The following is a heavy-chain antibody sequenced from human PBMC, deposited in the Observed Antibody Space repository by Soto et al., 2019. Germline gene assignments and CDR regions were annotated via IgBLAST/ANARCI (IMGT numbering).Heavy chain of an antibody. CDR2: IWYDGSNK. D-gene: IGHD5-18*01. CDR3: GRDLIGRYGLGAIDI. Sequence: QVQLVESGGGVVQPGRSLRLSCAASGFTFSDYGMHWVRQAPGKGLEWVAVIWYDGSNKYYADSVKGRFTISRDNSKNTLYLQMNSLRVEDTAVYYCGRDLIGRYGLGAIDIWGRGTMVTVFS. V-gene: IGHV3-33*01. J-gene: IGHJ3*02. CDR1: GFTFSDYG.